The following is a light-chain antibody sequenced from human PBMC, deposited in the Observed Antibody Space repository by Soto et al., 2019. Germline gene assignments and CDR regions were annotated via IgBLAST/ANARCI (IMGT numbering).Light chain of an antibody. J-gene: IGKJ1*01. CDR3: QHYNSYSEA. Sequence: DIQITQSPSTLSGSVGDRVTITCRASQTISSWLAWYQQKPGKAPKLLIYKASTLKSGVPSRFSGSGSGTEFTLTISSLQHDDFATYYCQHYNSYSEAFGQGNKVDI. CDR2: KAS. V-gene: IGKV1-5*03. CDR1: QTISSW.